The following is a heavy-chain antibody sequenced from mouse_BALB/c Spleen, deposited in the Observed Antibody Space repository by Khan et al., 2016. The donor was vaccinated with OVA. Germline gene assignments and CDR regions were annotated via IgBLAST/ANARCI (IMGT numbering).Heavy chain of an antibody. CDR1: GYTFTSYW. CDR2: IFPGTGTT. V-gene: IGHV1S132*01. J-gene: IGHJ3*01. CDR3: SRGYFCTYEFVY. Sequence: QVQLQQSGAELVKPGASVKLSCKTSGYTFTSYWIQWVKQGPGQGLGWIGEIFPGTGTTYYNKNFKAKATLTVDTSASTAYMQLSSLTSEDSAVYFCSRGYFCTYEFVYWGQGTLVTVSP. D-gene: IGHD3-1*01.